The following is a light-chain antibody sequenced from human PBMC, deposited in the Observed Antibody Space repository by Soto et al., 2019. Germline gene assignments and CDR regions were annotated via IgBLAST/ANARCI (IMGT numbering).Light chain of an antibody. J-gene: IGKJ3*01. Sequence: DIPMTQSPSTLSESVGDKVTVSCRASQSIRSRLAWYQQKPGKAPNLLISDASSLESRVPSRFSGSGSGTEFTLTISSLQPDDVATYYCQQYNSYSPFTFGPGTKVDIK. CDR2: DAS. V-gene: IGKV1-5*01. CDR1: QSIRSR. CDR3: QQYNSYSPFT.